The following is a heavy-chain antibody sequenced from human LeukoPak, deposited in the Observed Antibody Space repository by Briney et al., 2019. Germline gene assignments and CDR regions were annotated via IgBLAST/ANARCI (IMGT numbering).Heavy chain of an antibody. V-gene: IGHV3-9*01. J-gene: IGHJ4*02. Sequence: PGRSLRLSCAASGFTFDDYAMHWVRQAPGKGLEWVSGISWNSGSIGYADSVKGRFTISRDNAKNSLYLQMNSLRAEDTALYYCAKAWVHRPVTDYFDYWGQGTLVTVSS. CDR1: GFTFDDYA. CDR2: ISWNSGSI. CDR3: AKAWVHRPVTDYFDY. D-gene: IGHD2-21*02.